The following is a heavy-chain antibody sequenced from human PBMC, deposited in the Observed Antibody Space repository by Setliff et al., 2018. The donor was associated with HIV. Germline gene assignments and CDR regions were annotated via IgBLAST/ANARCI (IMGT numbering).Heavy chain of an antibody. J-gene: IGHJ6*03. D-gene: IGHD3-3*01. Sequence: SETLSLTCSVSGASISSISYYWGLIRQPPGKGLEWIGSVYYSGTTYYNPSLKSRVTISVDTSKNQFSLKLSSVTAADTAVYYCARGRNFWSDYYHYYYMDVWGKGTMVTVSS. CDR2: VYYSGTT. V-gene: IGHV4-39*01. CDR3: ARGRNFWSDYYHYYYMDV. CDR1: GASISSISYY.